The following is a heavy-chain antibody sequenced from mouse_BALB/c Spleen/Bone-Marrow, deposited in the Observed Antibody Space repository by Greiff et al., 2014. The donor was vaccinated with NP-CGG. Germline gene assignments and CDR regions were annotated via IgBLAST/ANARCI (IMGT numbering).Heavy chain of an antibody. CDR3: TRFWDEAY. Sequence: QVQLQQPGAELVKPGASVKLSCKASGYTFTNYYMYWVKQRPGQGLEWIGEINLRNGGTNFNEKFKSKATLTVDKFSRTAYMQLSSLTSEDSAVYYCTRFWDEAYWGQGTLVTVSS. D-gene: IGHD4-1*01. V-gene: IGHV1S16*01. CDR1: GYTFTNYY. CDR2: INLRNGGT. J-gene: IGHJ3*01.